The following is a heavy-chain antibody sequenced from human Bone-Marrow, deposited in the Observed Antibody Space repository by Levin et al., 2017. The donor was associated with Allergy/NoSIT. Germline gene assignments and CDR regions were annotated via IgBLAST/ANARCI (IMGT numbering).Heavy chain of an antibody. CDR2: ISGSDGTT. CDR3: AKDREVTYYYGSGTLDY. V-gene: IGHV3-23*01. Sequence: GESLKISCAAAGFTFSNYAMNWVRQAPGKGLEWVSSISGSDGTTFYAGSVKGRFTISRDNSKNTVYLQMNSLRADDTAVYYCAKDREVTYYYGSGTLDYWGQGTLVTVSS. J-gene: IGHJ4*02. D-gene: IGHD3-10*01. CDR1: GFTFSNYA.